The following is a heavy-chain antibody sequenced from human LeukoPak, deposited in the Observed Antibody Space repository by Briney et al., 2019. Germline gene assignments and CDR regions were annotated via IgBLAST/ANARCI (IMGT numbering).Heavy chain of an antibody. J-gene: IGHJ6*03. CDR2: IIPIFGTA. CDR1: GGTFSSYA. Sequence: SVKVSCKASGGTFSSYAISWVRQAPGQGLEWMGGIIPIFGTANYAQKFQGRVTITADESTSTAYMELSSLRSEDTAVYYCARDYGGNSLGYYYYMDVWGKGTTVTVSS. V-gene: IGHV1-69*13. CDR3: ARDYGGNSLGYYYYMDV. D-gene: IGHD4-23*01.